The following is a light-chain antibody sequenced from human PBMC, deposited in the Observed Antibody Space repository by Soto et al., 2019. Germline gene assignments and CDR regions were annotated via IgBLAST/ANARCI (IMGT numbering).Light chain of an antibody. Sequence: ALTQPPSASWSPGQTVTICCTGTSSDVGGDNYFSWYQQHPGKAPKLMIYEVSKRPSGVPDRLPGSKSGNSASLTFSGLQADDDADYYRSSYGGSTHSVGTGRKVT. CDR1: SSDVGGDNY. J-gene: IGLJ1*01. CDR3: SSYGGSTHS. V-gene: IGLV2-8*01. CDR2: EVS.